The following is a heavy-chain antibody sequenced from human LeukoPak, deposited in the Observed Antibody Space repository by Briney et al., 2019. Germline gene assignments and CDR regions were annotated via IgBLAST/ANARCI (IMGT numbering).Heavy chain of an antibody. V-gene: IGHV1-2*02. CDR2: INPNSGGT. CDR1: GYTFTGYY. J-gene: IGHJ4*02. Sequence: ASVKVSCKASGYTFTGYYMHWVRQAPGQGLEWMGWINPNSGGTNYAQKLQGRVTMTTDTSTSTAYMELRSLRSDDTAVCYCVRCSGGSCYSSPFDYWGQGTLVTVSS. D-gene: IGHD2-15*01. CDR3: VRCSGGSCYSSPFDY.